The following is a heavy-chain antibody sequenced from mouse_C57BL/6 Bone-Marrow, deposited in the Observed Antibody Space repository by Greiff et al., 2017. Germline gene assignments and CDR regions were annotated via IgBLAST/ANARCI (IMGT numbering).Heavy chain of an antibody. V-gene: IGHV1-64*01. CDR3: ARRYYGSSKYYYAMDY. D-gene: IGHD1-1*01. CDR1: GYTFTSYW. CDR2: IHPNSGST. J-gene: IGHJ4*01. Sequence: QVQLQQPGAELVKPGASVKLSCKASGYTFTSYWMHWVKQRPGQGLEWIGMIHPNSGSTNYNEKFKSKATLTVDKSSGTAYMQLSSLTSEDSAVYYCARRYYGSSKYYYAMDYWGQGTSVTVSS.